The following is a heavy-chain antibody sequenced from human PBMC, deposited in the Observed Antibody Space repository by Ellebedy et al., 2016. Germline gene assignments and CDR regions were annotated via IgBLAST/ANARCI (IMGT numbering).Heavy chain of an antibody. Sequence: SETLSLTXTVSGGSISSSSYYWGWIRQPPGKGLEWIGSIYYSGSTCYNPSLKSRVTISVDTSKNQFSLKLSSVTAADTAVYYCARAPVLLWFGKLQNDAFDIWGQGTMVTVSS. CDR3: ARAPVLLWFGKLQNDAFDI. CDR2: IYYSGST. D-gene: IGHD3-10*01. J-gene: IGHJ3*02. V-gene: IGHV4-39*07. CDR1: GGSISSSSYY.